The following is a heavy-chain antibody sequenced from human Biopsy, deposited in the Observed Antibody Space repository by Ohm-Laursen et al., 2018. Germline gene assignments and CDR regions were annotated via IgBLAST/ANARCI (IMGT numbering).Heavy chain of an antibody. Sequence: SVKVSCNASGGSFSDYGLSWVRQAPGRGLEWMRRVIPISNTANYAQNFQDRLTITADRSTNTAYMELNSLRSEDTAVYFCATLTEDYGASPDSWGQGTLVVVSS. D-gene: IGHD4-17*01. CDR3: ATLTEDYGASPDS. CDR1: GGSFSDYG. J-gene: IGHJ4*02. CDR2: VIPISNTA. V-gene: IGHV1-69*06.